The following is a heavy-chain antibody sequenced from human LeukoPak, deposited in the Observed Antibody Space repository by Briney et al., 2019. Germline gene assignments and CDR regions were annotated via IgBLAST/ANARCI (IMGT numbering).Heavy chain of an antibody. D-gene: IGHD3-16*01. Sequence: PGGFLRLSCAASRFTFSNYVMSWVRQAPGKGLEWVSAIGGNGGSTYYADSVKGRFTISRDNSKNTLYLQMNSLRAEDTAGYYCAKDLRHRSNWFDPWGQGTLVTVSS. CDR3: AKDLRHRSNWFDP. V-gene: IGHV3-23*01. CDR2: IGGNGGST. J-gene: IGHJ5*02. CDR1: RFTFSNYV.